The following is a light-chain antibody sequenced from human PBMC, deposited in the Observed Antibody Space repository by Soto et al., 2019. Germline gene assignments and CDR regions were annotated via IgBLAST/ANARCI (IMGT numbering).Light chain of an antibody. V-gene: IGLV7-46*01. CDR3: LLEYSGARRV. J-gene: IGLJ1*01. CDR2: DTS. Sequence: QAVVTRAPSLGVSQVGTLTLTCNSSTGAVTSGHYPCWFKQKPGQAPGTLIYDTSNKHSWTPAPFPGSLLGGKAALTLSSAQPEDEAEYYRLLEYSGARRVFGTGPKV. CDR1: TGAVTSGHY.